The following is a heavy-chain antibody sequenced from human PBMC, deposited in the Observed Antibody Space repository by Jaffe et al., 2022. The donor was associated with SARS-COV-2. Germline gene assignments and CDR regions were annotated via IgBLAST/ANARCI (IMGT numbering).Heavy chain of an antibody. CDR1: GYTFTSYG. CDR3: ARESPTPFPEEWELLRAVGIVGATTVFYYGMDV. J-gene: IGHJ6*02. V-gene: IGHV1-18*01. Sequence: QVQLVQSGAEVKKPGASVKVSCKASGYTFTSYGISWVRQAPGQGLEWMGWISAYNGNTNYAQKLQGRVTMTTDTSTSTAYMELRSLRSDDTAVYYCARESPTPFPEEWELLRAVGIVGATTVFYYGMDVWGQGTTVTVSS. CDR2: ISAYNGNT. D-gene: IGHD1-26*01.